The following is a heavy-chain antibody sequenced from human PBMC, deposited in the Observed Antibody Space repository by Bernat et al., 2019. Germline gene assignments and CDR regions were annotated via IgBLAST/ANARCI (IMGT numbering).Heavy chain of an antibody. J-gene: IGHJ4*02. CDR1: GFTFTSSA. Sequence: QMQLVQSGPEMKKPGTSVKVSCKASGFTFTSSAMQWVRQARGQRPEWIGWIVVDSGNTNYAQKFQERVTITRDMSTSTAYMELSSLRSEDTAVYYCAAAGPRGKNPFDYWGQGTLVTVSS. D-gene: IGHD3-16*01. CDR2: IVVDSGNT. V-gene: IGHV1-58*02. CDR3: AAAGPRGKNPFDY.